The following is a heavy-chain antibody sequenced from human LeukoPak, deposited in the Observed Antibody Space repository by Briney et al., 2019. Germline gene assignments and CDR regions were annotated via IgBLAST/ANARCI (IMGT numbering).Heavy chain of an antibody. Sequence: GGSLRLSCAASGFTFSDYYMSWIRQAPGKGLEWVSYISSSGSTIYYADSVKGRFTISRDNAKNSLYLQMNSLRAEDTAVYYCASMTTYCGGDCYFFDYWGQGTVVTVSS. CDR1: GFTFSDYY. CDR2: ISSSGSTI. CDR3: ASMTTYCGGDCYFFDY. V-gene: IGHV3-11*04. J-gene: IGHJ4*02. D-gene: IGHD2-21*02.